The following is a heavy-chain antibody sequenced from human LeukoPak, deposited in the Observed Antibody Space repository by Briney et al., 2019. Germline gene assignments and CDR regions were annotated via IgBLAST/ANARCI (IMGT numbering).Heavy chain of an antibody. V-gene: IGHV1-2*02. J-gene: IGHJ4*02. CDR1: GYTFTGYY. Sequence: ASVKVSCKASGYTFTGYYMHWVRQAPGQGLEWMGWINPNSGGTNYAQTFQGRVTMTRDTSISTAYMELSRLRSDDTAVYYCAREDVSGGYYFDYWGQGTLVTVSS. D-gene: IGHD1-26*01. CDR3: AREDVSGGYYFDY. CDR2: INPNSGGT.